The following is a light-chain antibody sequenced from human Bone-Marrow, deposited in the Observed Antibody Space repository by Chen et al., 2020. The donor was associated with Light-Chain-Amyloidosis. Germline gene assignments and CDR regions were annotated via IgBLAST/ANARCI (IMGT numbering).Light chain of an antibody. J-gene: IGLJ2*01. V-gene: IGLV3-25*03. Sequence: SHELTQPPSVPVSPGQPSRITCSADDLPTKYAYWYQQKPGQAPVLVIHRDTERPSGISERFSGSSSGTTATLTISGVQAEDEADYHCQSADSSGTYEVIFGGGTKLTVL. CDR1: DLPTKY. CDR2: RDT. CDR3: QSADSSGTYEVI.